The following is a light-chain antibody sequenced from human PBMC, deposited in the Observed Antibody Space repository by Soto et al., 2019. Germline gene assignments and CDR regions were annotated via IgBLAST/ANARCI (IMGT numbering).Light chain of an antibody. J-gene: IGKJ1*01. CDR2: MAS. CDR1: QSVDNW. Sequence: DIQVTQSPSALSASVGDRVTITCRASQSVDNWLAWYQRRPGKAPKLLIYMASTLEVGVPSRFSGSASGTEFTLTISSLQHDDAATYYYQQYKTYCPTFGQGTKVEI. CDR3: QQYKTYCPT. V-gene: IGKV1-5*03.